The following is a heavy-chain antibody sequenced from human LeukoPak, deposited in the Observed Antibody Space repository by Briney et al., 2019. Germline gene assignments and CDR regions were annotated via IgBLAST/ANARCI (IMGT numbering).Heavy chain of an antibody. CDR3: ARGGVVAATRPIDY. D-gene: IGHD2-15*01. CDR2: ISGDSGDT. J-gene: IGHJ4*02. CDR1: GFTFSASY. V-gene: IGHV3-11*06. Sequence: PGGSLRLSCAASGFTFSASYMTWVRQAPGKGLERLSYISGDSGDTNYADSVKGRFTISRDNAKNSLYLQMNSLRAEDTAMYYCARGGVVAATRPIDYWGQGTLVTVSS.